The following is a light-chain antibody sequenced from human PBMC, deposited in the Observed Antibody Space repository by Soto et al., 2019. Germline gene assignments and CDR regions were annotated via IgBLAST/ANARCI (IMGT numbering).Light chain of an antibody. CDR2: GNS. CDR3: QYYDSSLGVV. CDR1: SSNIGAGYD. J-gene: IGLJ2*01. V-gene: IGLV1-40*01. Sequence: QSVLTQPPSVSGAPGQRVTISCTGSSSNIGAGYDVHWYQQLPGTAPKLLIYGNSNRPSGVPDRFSGSKSGTSASLAITGLQAEDEDYYCCQYYDSSLGVVFGGGTKLTVL.